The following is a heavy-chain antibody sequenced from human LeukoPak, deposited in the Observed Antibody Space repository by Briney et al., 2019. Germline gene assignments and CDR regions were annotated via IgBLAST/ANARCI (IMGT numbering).Heavy chain of an antibody. Sequence: GGSLRLSCAASGFTFSSYAMHWVRQAPGKGLEWVAVISYDGSNKYYADSVKGRFTISRDNSKNTLYLQMNSLRAEDTAVYYCAKEGWLGAFDIWGQGTMVTVSS. CDR2: ISYDGSNK. V-gene: IGHV3-30*14. D-gene: IGHD6-19*01. CDR1: GFTFSSYA. J-gene: IGHJ3*02. CDR3: AKEGWLGAFDI.